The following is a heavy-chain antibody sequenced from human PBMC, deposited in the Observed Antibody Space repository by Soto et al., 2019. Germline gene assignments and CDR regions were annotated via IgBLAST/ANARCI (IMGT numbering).Heavy chain of an antibody. CDR2: MNPNSGNT. CDR3: ARVRNGGGYFDP. D-gene: IGHD1-1*01. V-gene: IGHV1-8*01. CDR1: GYTFTSYD. Sequence: ASVKVSCKASGYTFTSYDINWVRQATGQGLEWMRWMNPNSGNTGYAQKFKGRVTMLRNTSISTAYMELSSLRSEDTAVYYCARVRNGGGYFDPWGTGTLVTVSS. J-gene: IGHJ5*02.